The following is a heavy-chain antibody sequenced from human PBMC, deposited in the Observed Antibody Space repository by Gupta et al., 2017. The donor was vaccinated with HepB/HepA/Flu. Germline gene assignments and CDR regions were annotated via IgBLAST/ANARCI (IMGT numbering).Heavy chain of an antibody. D-gene: IGHD2-15*01. CDR3: AGIEGRGGVDY. CDR1: GFSLSNGSMG. Sequence: QVTLKESGPVLVKPTETLTLTCSVSGFSLSNGSMGVSWIRQPPGKALEWLAHIFSNDEESYSTSLKSRLTISKDTSKSQVVLTMTNMDPMDTATYYCAGIEGRGGVDYWGQGTLVTVSS. J-gene: IGHJ4*02. CDR2: IFSNDEE. V-gene: IGHV2-26*01.